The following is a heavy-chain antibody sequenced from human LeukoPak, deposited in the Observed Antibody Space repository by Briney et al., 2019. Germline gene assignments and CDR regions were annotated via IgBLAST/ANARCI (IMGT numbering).Heavy chain of an antibody. CDR2: ISASGVST. CDR3: AKYVGQSGSNYYDLDV. J-gene: IGHJ6*02. CDR1: GFTLSSYV. V-gene: IGHV3-23*01. Sequence: TGGSLRLSCAASGFTLSSYVMSWVRQAPGKGLEWVSGISASGVSTYYTDSVKGRFTLSRDNSKNTLFMQMNSRRDEDTALYYCAKYVGQSGSNYYDLDVWGQGTAVTVSS. D-gene: IGHD1-26*01.